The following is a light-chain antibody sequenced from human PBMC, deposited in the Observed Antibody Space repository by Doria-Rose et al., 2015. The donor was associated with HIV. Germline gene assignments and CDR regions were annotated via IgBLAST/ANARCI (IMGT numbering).Light chain of an antibody. J-gene: IGKJ1*01. CDR1: QSFSSTY. CDR3: HQYGASWT. Sequence: TQSPGTLSLSPGERATLSCRASQSFSSTYLAWYQQKPGQAPSLLIYDGSTRATGIPDRFSASGSGTDFTLTINRLEPEDLALDYCHQYGASWTFGQGTKVEV. V-gene: IGKV3-20*01. CDR2: DGS.